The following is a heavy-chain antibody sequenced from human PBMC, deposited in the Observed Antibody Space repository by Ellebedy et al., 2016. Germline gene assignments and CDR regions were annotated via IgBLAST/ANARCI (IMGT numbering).Heavy chain of an antibody. D-gene: IGHD2-2*01. CDR1: GFTFSSSS. Sequence: GESLKISXAASGFTFSSSSMNWVRQAPGKGLEWVSSISSSSSYIYYADSVKGRFTISRDNAKNSLYLQMNSLRAEDTAVYYCARDPVVPAAKEGSFDYWGQGTLVTVSS. CDR2: ISSSSSYI. CDR3: ARDPVVPAAKEGSFDY. J-gene: IGHJ4*02. V-gene: IGHV3-21*01.